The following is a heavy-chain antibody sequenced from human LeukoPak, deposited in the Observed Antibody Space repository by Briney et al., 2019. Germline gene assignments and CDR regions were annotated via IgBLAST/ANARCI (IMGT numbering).Heavy chain of an antibody. J-gene: IGHJ6*02. CDR2: IYSGGST. CDR1: GLTFSSNY. V-gene: IGHV3-66*02. Sequence: GGSLRLSCAASGLTFSSNYMSWVRQAPGEGLEWVSVIYSGGSTYYSDSVRGRFTISRDNSKNTLYLQMNSLRAEDTAVYYCASGSTTVTTYYGMDVWGQGTTVTVSS. D-gene: IGHD4-11*01. CDR3: ASGSTTVTTYYGMDV.